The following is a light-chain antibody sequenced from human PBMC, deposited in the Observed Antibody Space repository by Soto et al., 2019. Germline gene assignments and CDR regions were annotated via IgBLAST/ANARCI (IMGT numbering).Light chain of an antibody. CDR3: GTWDSSLSSVV. J-gene: IGLJ2*01. CDR2: VNN. Sequence: QSVLTQPPSVSAAPGQKVTISCSGGSSNIGNNYVSWYQQLPGTAPKLLIYVNNKRPSGIPDRFSGSQSGTSATLGITGLQTGDEADYYCGTWDSSLSSVVFGGGTKVTVL. V-gene: IGLV1-51*01. CDR1: SSNIGNNY.